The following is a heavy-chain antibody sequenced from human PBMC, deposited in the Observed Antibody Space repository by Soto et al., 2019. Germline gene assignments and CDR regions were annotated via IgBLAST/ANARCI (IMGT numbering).Heavy chain of an antibody. V-gene: IGHV3-23*01. Sequence: PGGSLRLSCAASGFTFSSYSMNGVRQAPGKGLEWVSAISGSGGSTYYADSVKGRFTISRDNSKNTLYLQMNSLRAEDTAVYYCAKDKVTAPPYYFDYWGQGTLVTVSS. CDR2: ISGSGGST. J-gene: IGHJ4*02. CDR3: AKDKVTAPPYYFDY. D-gene: IGHD5-18*01. CDR1: GFTFSSYS.